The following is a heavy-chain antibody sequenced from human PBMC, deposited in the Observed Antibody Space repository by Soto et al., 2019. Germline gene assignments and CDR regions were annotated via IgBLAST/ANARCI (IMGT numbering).Heavy chain of an antibody. CDR2: IYYSGST. CDR1: GGSISSGGYY. CDR3: ARVGDRNWFDP. D-gene: IGHD2-21*01. J-gene: IGHJ5*02. Sequence: QVQLQESGPGLVKPSQTLSLTCTVSGGSISSGGYYWSWIRQHPGKGLEWIGYIYYSGSTYYNPSLKTRSTIPVDTSKNQFSLKLSSVTAADTAVYYCARVGDRNWFDPWGQGTLVTVSS. V-gene: IGHV4-31*03.